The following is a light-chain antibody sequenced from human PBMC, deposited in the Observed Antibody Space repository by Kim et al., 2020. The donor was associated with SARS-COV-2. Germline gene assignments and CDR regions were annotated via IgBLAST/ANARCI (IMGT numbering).Light chain of an antibody. CDR1: QSVSSSY. CDR3: QQYGSSPPYT. J-gene: IGKJ2*01. Sequence: SPGDRATLSCRASQSVSSSYLAWYQQKPGQAPRFLIYGASSRATGIPDRFSGSGSVTDFTLTISRLEPEDFAVYYCQQYGSSPPYTFGQGTKLEI. V-gene: IGKV3-20*01. CDR2: GAS.